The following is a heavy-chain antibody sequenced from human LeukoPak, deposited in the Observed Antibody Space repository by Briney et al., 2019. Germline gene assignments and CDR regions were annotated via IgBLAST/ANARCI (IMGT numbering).Heavy chain of an antibody. CDR2: IRGSVGRT. CDR3: AKDRGSSWYGSFDY. Sequence: GGSLRLSCAASGFTLSIYAMSWVPHAPGRGLEWVSAIRGSVGRTYYGDSVKCRFTISRDKSKYALYMQMQSLRAEDTAVYYCAKDRGSSWYGSFDYWGQGTLVTVSS. CDR1: GFTLSIYA. J-gene: IGHJ4*02. D-gene: IGHD6-13*01. V-gene: IGHV3-23*01.